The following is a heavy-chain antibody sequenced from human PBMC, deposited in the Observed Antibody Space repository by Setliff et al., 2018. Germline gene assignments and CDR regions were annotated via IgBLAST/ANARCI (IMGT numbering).Heavy chain of an antibody. Sequence: SSETLSLTCTVSGGSISSYYWSWIRQPAGKGLEWIGHIYIGGSANYNPSLKSRVTMSIDTSKNQFSLKLNSVTAADMAVYYCAREQWLDPPGYYYMDVWAKRTTVTVSS. V-gene: IGHV4-4*07. J-gene: IGHJ6*03. CDR2: IYIGGSA. CDR1: GGSISSYY. D-gene: IGHD6-19*01. CDR3: AREQWLDPPGYYYMDV.